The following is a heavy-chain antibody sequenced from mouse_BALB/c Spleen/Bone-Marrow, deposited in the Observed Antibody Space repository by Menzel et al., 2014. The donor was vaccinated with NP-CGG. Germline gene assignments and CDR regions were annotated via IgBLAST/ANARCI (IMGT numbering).Heavy chain of an antibody. CDR1: GFTFSSYA. CDR2: ISRGGST. CDR3: ARGHTYGSSYWYFDV. Sequence: EVMLVESGGGLVKPGGSLKLSCAASGFTFSSYAMSWVRQTPEKRLEWVASISRGGSTYYPDSVKGRFTISRDNARNILCLQMSSLRSEDTAMYYCARGHTYGSSYWYFDVWGAGTTVTVSS. D-gene: IGHD1-1*01. J-gene: IGHJ1*01. V-gene: IGHV5-6-5*01.